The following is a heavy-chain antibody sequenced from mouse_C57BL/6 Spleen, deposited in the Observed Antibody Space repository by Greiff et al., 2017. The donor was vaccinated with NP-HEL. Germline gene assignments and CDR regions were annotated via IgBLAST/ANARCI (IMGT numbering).Heavy chain of an antibody. D-gene: IGHD4-1*01. CDR2: ISSGGSYT. CDR3: ARHGLDPYYFDY. CDR1: GFTFSSYG. V-gene: IGHV5-6*01. Sequence: EVQVVESGGDLVKPGGSLKLSCAASGFTFSSYGMSWVRQTPDKRLEWVATISSGGSYTYYPDSVKGRFTISRDNAKNTLYLQMSSLKSEDTAMYDCARHGLDPYYFDYWGQGTTLTVSS. J-gene: IGHJ2*01.